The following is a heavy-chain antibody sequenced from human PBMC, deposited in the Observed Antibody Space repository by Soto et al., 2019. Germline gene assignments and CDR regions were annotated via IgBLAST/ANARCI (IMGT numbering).Heavy chain of an antibody. V-gene: IGHV4-59*01. CDR3: ASGALRTATYN. J-gene: IGHJ4*02. CDR1: GGSIRSYY. D-gene: IGHD3-16*01. CDR2: MSYSGST. Sequence: PSETLSLTCTVSGGSIRSYYWGWFRQPPGKGLEWIGCMSYSGSTDYNPSLKSRVTISVDMSKKQFSLELNSVSAADTAIYYCASGALRTATYNWGQGILVTVSS.